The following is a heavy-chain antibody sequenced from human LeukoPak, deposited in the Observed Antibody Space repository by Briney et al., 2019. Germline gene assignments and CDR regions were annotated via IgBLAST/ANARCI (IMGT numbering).Heavy chain of an antibody. D-gene: IGHD2-15*01. Sequence: SETLSLTCTVSGGSISSYYWSWIRQPPGKGLEWIGYIYYSGSTNYNPSLKSRVTISVDTSKNQFSLKLSSVTAADTAVYYCATLGYCSGGSCRYFDYWGQGTLVTVSS. CDR3: ATLGYCSGGSCRYFDY. J-gene: IGHJ4*02. CDR2: IYYSGST. CDR1: GGSISSYY. V-gene: IGHV4-59*01.